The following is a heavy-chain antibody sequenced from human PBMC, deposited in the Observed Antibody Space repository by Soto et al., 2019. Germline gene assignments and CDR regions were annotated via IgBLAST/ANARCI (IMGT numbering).Heavy chain of an antibody. CDR2: RSGDGVST. V-gene: IGHV3-23*01. CDR1: GFTFSSYA. Sequence: EVQLLESGGGLVQPGGSLRLSCAASGFTFSSYAMSWVRQAPGKGLEWVSLRSGDGVSTYYADSVKGRFTISRDNSKNTLYLQMNSLRAEDTDIYYCAKDISSGYYYFDYWVQGPLVTVSS. CDR3: AKDISSGYYYFDY. J-gene: IGHJ4*02. D-gene: IGHD3-22*01.